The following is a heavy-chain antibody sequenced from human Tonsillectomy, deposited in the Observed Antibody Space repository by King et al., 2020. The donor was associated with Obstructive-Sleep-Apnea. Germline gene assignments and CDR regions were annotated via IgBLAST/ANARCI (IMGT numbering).Heavy chain of an antibody. CDR1: GFTFSIYG. CDR3: AKFIYDISAENAMDI. J-gene: IGHJ6*02. D-gene: IGHD3-9*01. CDR2: ISGSGGST. V-gene: IGHV3-23*04. Sequence: MQLVQSGGGLVQPGGSLRLSCAASGFTFSIYGMSWVRQAPGKGLEWVSAISGSGGSTYYADSVRGRFTISRDNSKNTLYLQMNSLRAEDTAVYYCAKFIYDISAENAMDIWGQGTTVTVSS.